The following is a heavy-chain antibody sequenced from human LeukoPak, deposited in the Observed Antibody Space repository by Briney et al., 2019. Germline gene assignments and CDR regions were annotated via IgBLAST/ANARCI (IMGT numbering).Heavy chain of an antibody. Sequence: ASVKVSCKASGYTFTSYYMHWVRQAPGQGLEWMGIINPSGGSTSYAQKFQGRVTMTRDTSTSTVYMELSSLRSEDTAVYYCTRDRGYQLRNNWFDPWGQGTLVTVSS. J-gene: IGHJ5*02. V-gene: IGHV1-46*01. CDR3: TRDRGYQLRNNWFDP. D-gene: IGHD2-2*01. CDR2: INPSGGST. CDR1: GYTFTSYY.